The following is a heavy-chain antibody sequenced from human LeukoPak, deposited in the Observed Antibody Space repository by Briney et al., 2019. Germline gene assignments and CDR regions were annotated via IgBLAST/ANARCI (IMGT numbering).Heavy chain of an antibody. V-gene: IGHV3-30*18. D-gene: IGHD3-10*01. Sequence: GGSLRLSCAAPGFTLSSYDMHGVRQAQGKGVGWVAVISYDGINKYYADSVKGRFTISIHNSKNTLYLQMNSLKGDDTAVYYCAKDSAFYYIDVWGKGTTVIISS. CDR2: ISYDGINK. CDR3: AKDSAFYYIDV. CDR1: GFTLSSYD. J-gene: IGHJ6*03.